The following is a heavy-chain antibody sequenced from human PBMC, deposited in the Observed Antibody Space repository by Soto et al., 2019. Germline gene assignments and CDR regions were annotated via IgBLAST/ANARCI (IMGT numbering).Heavy chain of an antibody. D-gene: IGHD6-6*01. CDR3: AKNWDTTSSSSSH. J-gene: IGHJ4*02. Sequence: PGGSLRLSCAASGFTFSTYAMSWVRQAPGKWLEWVSAISGTGGSTYYADSVKGRFTISRDNSKNTLYLQMNSLRAEDTAVYYCAKNWDTTSSSSSHWGQGTLVTVSS. V-gene: IGHV3-23*01. CDR2: ISGTGGST. CDR1: GFTFSTYA.